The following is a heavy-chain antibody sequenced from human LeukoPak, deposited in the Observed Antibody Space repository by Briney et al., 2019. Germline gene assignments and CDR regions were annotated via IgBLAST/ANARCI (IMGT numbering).Heavy chain of an antibody. J-gene: IGHJ4*02. D-gene: IGHD4-17*01. CDR2: ISSSSSYI. CDR3: ARAQTYGDSRLLLDY. V-gene: IGHV3-21*04. Sequence: GGSLRLSCAASGFTFSSYSMNWVRQAPGKGLEWVSSISSSSSYIYYADSVKGRFTISRDNAKNSLYLQMNSLRVEDTALYYCARAQTYGDSRLLLDYWGQGTLVTVSS. CDR1: GFTFSSYS.